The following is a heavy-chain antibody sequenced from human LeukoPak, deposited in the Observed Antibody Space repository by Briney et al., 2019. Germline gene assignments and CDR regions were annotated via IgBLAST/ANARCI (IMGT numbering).Heavy chain of an antibody. V-gene: IGHV4-34*01. D-gene: IGHD3-16*02. CDR1: GGSFSGYY. CDR2: IKHRGST. CDR3: ARGRTTYDYVWGSYRPPDY. J-gene: IGHJ4*02. Sequence: SETLSLTCAVYGGSFSGYYWNWIRQPPGKGLEGIGEIKHRGSTNYNPSLKSRVTISVDTSKKQFSLKLSSVTAADTAVYYCARGRTTYDYVWGSYRPPDYWGQGTLVTVSS.